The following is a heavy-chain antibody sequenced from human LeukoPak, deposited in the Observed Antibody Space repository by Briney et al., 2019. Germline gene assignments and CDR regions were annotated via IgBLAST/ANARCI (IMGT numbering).Heavy chain of an antibody. V-gene: IGHV1-8*01. Sequence: ASVKVSCKASGYTFTSCDINWVRQATGQGLEWMGWMNPNSGHTGYAQKFQGRVTMTRNTSISTAYLDLSSLRSEDTAVYYCARRRGYSNTWYGDFDYWGQGTLVTVSS. CDR3: ARRRGYSNTWYGDFDY. CDR1: GYTFTSCD. J-gene: IGHJ4*02. CDR2: MNPNSGHT. D-gene: IGHD6-13*01.